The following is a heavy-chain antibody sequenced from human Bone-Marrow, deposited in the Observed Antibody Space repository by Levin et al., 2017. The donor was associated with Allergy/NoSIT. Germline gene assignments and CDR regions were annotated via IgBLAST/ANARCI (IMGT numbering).Heavy chain of an antibody. J-gene: IGHJ4*02. D-gene: IGHD3-16*01. CDR3: VGGRLIFLGEEADY. Sequence: GGSLRLSCAASGFTFSNYWMHWARQVPGKGLVWVARINSDGSDTIYADSVKGRFTISRDNAKNTLYLQMDSLRAEDTAVYYCVGGRLIFLGEEADYWGQGTLVTVSS. CDR1: GFTFSNYW. V-gene: IGHV3-74*01. CDR2: INSDGSDT.